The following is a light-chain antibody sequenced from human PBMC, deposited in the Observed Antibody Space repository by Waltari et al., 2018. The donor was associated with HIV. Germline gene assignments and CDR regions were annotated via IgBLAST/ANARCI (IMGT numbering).Light chain of an antibody. CDR1: QSLLQRNGYNY. J-gene: IGKJ4*01. CDR3: MQALQTPT. Sequence: DIVMTQSPLSLPVTPGEPASISCRSSQSLLQRNGYNYLHWYLQKPGQSPQLLIYLGSNRASGVPDRFSGSGSGTYFTLKISRVEAEDVGVYYCMQALQTPTFGGGTKVEIK. V-gene: IGKV2-28*01. CDR2: LGS.